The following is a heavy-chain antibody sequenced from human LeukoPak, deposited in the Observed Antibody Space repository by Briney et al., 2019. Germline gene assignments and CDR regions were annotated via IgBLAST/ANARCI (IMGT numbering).Heavy chain of an antibody. J-gene: IGHJ5*02. Sequence: GASVKVSCKTSGYSFTDYYMHCVRQAPGQGLEWMGWINPDSGGTSSVQKFQGRVTMTRDTSITTVYMEVSWLTSDDTAIYYCARADRLDGGPYLIGPWGQGTLVTVSS. CDR3: ARADRLDGGPYLIGP. V-gene: IGHV1-2*02. CDR1: GYSFTDYY. CDR2: INPDSGGT. D-gene: IGHD2-21*01.